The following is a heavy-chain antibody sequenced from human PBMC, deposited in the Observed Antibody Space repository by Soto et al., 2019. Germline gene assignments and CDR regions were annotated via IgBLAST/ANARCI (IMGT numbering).Heavy chain of an antibody. V-gene: IGHV4-31*03. J-gene: IGHJ4*02. Sequence: SLSLACSVSVGSVTGGGYYWSWIPQLPGKGLEWIGYIYHTGSTFYNPSLKSRVTISLDTSRSQFSLKLTSVTAADTAMYYCAGGPARSRFDYWGQGSLVTVSS. CDR3: AGGPARSRFDY. CDR1: VGSVTGGGYY. CDR2: IYHTGST. D-gene: IGHD3-16*01.